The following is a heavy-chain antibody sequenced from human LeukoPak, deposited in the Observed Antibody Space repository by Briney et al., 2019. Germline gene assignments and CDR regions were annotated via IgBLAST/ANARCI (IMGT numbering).Heavy chain of an antibody. CDR2: ISYTGST. CDR3: ARTAKYYYGSETYYFFDY. J-gene: IGHJ4*02. V-gene: IGHV4-59*01. Sequence: SETLSLTCTVSGGSISRYYWSWIRQPPGKGLEWIGYISYTGSTTYNSSLKSRVTISLDTSQNQFSLKLTSVTPADTAVYYCARTAKYYYGSETYYFFDYWGQGTLVTVSS. D-gene: IGHD3-10*01. CDR1: GGSISRYY.